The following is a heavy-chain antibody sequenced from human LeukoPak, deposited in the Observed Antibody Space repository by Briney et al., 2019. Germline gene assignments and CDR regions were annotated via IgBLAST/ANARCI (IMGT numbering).Heavy chain of an antibody. CDR3: ARGPPPYYYDSSGYYYFDY. D-gene: IGHD3-22*01. CDR2: INHSGST. Sequence: SESLSLTWAVYGGGFSGYSWRWIRQPPGKGLEWIGEINHSGSTNYNPSLKSRVTISVDTSKNQFSLKLSSVTAADTAVYYCARGPPPYYYDSSGYYYFDYWGQGTLVTVSS. J-gene: IGHJ4*02. V-gene: IGHV4-34*01. CDR1: GGGFSGYS.